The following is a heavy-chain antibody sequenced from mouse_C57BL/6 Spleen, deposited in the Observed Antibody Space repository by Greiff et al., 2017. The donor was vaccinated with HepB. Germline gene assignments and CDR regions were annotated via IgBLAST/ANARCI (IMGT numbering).Heavy chain of an antibody. CDR2: IDPSDSYT. D-gene: IGHD2-12*01. CDR3: ARSLSYYIAY. Sequence: QVHVKQPGAELVMPGASVKLSCKASGYTFTSYWMHWVKQRPGQGLEWIGEIDPSDSYTNYNQKFKGKSTLTVDKSSSTAYMQLSSLTSEDSAVYYCARSLSYYIAYWGQGTLVTVSA. J-gene: IGHJ3*01. V-gene: IGHV1-69*01. CDR1: GYTFTSYW.